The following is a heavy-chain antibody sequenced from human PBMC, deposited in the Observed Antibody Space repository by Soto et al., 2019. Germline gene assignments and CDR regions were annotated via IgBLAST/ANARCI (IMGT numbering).Heavy chain of an antibody. CDR1: GFTVSSNY. CDR2: IYSGGST. J-gene: IGHJ5*02. D-gene: IGHD3-10*01. Sequence: GESLKISCAASGFTVSSNYMSWVRQAPGKGLEWVSVIYSGGSTYYADSVKGRFTISRDNSKNTLYLQMNSLRAEDTAVYYCARERSGWFDPWGQGTLVTVSS. V-gene: IGHV3-66*01. CDR3: ARERSGWFDP.